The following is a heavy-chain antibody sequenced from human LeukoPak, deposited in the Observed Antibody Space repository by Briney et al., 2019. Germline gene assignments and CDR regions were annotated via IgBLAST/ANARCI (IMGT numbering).Heavy chain of an antibody. Sequence: PSETLSLTCTVSGGSISSYYWSWIRQPPGKGLEWIGYIYYSGSTNYNPSLRSRVTISVDTSKNQFSLKLSSVTAADTAVYYCARDRYYYMDVWGKGTTVTVSS. CDR2: IYYSGST. J-gene: IGHJ6*03. CDR3: ARDRYYYMDV. CDR1: GGSISSYY. V-gene: IGHV4-59*01.